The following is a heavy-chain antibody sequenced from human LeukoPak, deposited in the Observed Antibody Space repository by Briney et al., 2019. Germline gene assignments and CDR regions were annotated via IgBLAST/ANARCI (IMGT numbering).Heavy chain of an antibody. CDR1: GFTFSSYG. CDR2: IWYDGSNK. Sequence: PGGSLRLSCAASGFTFSSYGMPWVRQAPGKGLEWVAVIWYDGSNKYYADSVEGRFTISRDNSKNTLYLQMNSLRAEDTAVYYCAREGITIFGVVLGLDYWGQGTLVTVSS. V-gene: IGHV3-33*01. CDR3: AREGITIFGVVLGLDY. J-gene: IGHJ4*02. D-gene: IGHD3-3*01.